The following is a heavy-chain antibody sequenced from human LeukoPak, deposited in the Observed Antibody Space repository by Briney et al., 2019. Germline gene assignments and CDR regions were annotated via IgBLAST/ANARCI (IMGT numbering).Heavy chain of an antibody. Sequence: ASVKVSFKASGYTFTGYYMRWVRQAPGQGLEWMGWINPNSGGTNYAQKFQGRVTMTRDTSISTAYMELSRLRSDDTAVYYCARTSSSSPGRFDYWGQGTLVTVSS. V-gene: IGHV1-2*02. J-gene: IGHJ4*02. CDR3: ARTSSSSPGRFDY. CDR2: INPNSGGT. CDR1: GYTFTGYY. D-gene: IGHD6-6*01.